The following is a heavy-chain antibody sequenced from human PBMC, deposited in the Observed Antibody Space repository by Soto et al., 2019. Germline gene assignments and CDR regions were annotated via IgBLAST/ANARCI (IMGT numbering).Heavy chain of an antibody. J-gene: IGHJ5*02. CDR2: IYYSGST. CDR1: GGSISSGGYY. Sequence: SETLSLTCTVSGGSISSGGYYWSWIRQHPGKGLEWIGYIYYSGSTYYNPSLKSRVTISVDTSKNQFSLKLSSVTAADTAVYYCARASTRMTTVTGWFDPWGQGTLVTVSS. CDR3: ARASTRMTTVTGWFDP. V-gene: IGHV4-31*03. D-gene: IGHD4-4*01.